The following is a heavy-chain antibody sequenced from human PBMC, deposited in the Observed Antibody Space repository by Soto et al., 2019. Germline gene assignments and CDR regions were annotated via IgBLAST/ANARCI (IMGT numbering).Heavy chain of an antibody. V-gene: IGHV3-11*01. D-gene: IGHD3-10*01. CDR1: GFIFSDYY. CDR3: ATYTSPYTSGSFDH. J-gene: IGHJ4*02. CDR2: ISGSGNTI. Sequence: GGSLSLSCAASGFIFSDYYMSWVRQAPGKGLECLAYISGSGNTIYYADSVQARFTISRDNTKKSLYSQMDGLRAEDTALYYCATYTSPYTSGSFDHWGQGTLVTVSS.